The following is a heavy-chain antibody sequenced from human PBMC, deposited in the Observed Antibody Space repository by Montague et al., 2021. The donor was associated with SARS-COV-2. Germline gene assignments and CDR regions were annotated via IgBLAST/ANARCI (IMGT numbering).Heavy chain of an antibody. CDR2: VEQDGSES. V-gene: IGHV3-7*01. CDR3: ARDHYGSEDY. J-gene: IGHJ4*02. CDR1: GFSFSSRA. D-gene: IGHD3-10*01. Sequence: SLRLSCAASGFSFSSRAMSWVRQVPGKGLEWVATVEQDGSESHYVDSVKGRFTISRDNAKSSAYLQMSSLRVEDTAVYFCARDHYGSEDYWGQGILVTVSS.